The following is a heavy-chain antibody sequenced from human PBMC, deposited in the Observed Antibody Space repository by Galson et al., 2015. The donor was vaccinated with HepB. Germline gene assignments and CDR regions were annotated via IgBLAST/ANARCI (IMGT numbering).Heavy chain of an antibody. CDR1: GFTFNTFA. Sequence: SGFTFNTFAMNWVRQAPGKGLEWVSGISGDGGFTYYADSVKGRFTISRDNSKNTLSLQMNSLRAEDAAVYYCAKSNTGSYYGSAFDIWGQGTMVTVSS. V-gene: IGHV3-23*01. CDR2: ISGDGGFT. J-gene: IGHJ3*02. D-gene: IGHD1-26*01. CDR3: AKSNTGSYYGSAFDI.